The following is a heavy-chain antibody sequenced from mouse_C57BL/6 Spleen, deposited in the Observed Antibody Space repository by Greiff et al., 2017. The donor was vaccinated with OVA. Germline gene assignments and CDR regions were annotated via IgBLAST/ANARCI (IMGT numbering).Heavy chain of an antibody. V-gene: IGHV5-9-1*02. CDR3: TRDRGEYDGAWFAY. CDR1: GFTFSSYA. CDR2: ISSGGDYI. Sequence: DVMLVESGEGLVKPGGSLKLSCAASGFTFSSYAMSWVRQTPEKRLEWVAYISSGGDYIYYADTVKGRFTISRDNARNTLYLQMSSLKSEDTAMYYCTRDRGEYDGAWFAYWGQGTLVTVSA. J-gene: IGHJ3*01. D-gene: IGHD2-14*01.